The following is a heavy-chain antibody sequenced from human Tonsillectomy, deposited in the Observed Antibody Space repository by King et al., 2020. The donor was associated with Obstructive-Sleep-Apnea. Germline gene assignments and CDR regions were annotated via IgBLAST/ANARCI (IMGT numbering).Heavy chain of an antibody. D-gene: IGHD6-13*01. J-gene: IGHJ4*02. CDR1: GYTFTSYD. CDR2: MNPNSGNT. CDR3: VSRYRSSWFMA. Sequence: QLVQSGAEVKEPGASVKVSCKASGYTFTSYDINWVRQATGQGLEWMGWMNPNSGNTGYAQKSQGRVTMTRNTAISTAYMELSSLRSEDTAGYYGVSRYRSSWFMAWGQGTLVTVSS. V-gene: IGHV1-8*01.